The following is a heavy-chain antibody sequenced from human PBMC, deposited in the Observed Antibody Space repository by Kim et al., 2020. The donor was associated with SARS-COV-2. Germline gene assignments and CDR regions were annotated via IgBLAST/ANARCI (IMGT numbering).Heavy chain of an antibody. D-gene: IGHD5-18*01. CDR2: IYYSGST. CDR1: GGSISSSSYY. J-gene: IGHJ4*02. V-gene: IGHV4-39*01. Sequence: SETLSLTCTVSGGSISSSSYYWGWIRQPPGKGLEWFGSIYYSGSTYYNPSLKSRVTISVDTSKNQFSLKLSSVTAADTAVYYCARPGRDKQLWSHFDYWGQGTLVTVSS. CDR3: ARPGRDKQLWSHFDY.